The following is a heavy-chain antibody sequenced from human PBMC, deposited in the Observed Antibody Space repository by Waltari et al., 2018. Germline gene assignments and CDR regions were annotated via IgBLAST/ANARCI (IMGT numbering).Heavy chain of an antibody. CDR2: IYTSGST. D-gene: IGHD3-10*01. CDR3: ARARGSGRVPMDV. Sequence: QVQLQESGPGLVKPSETLSLTCTVSGGSISSYYWSWIRQPPGKGLEWIGYIYTSGSTNYNPSLKSRVTISVDTSKNQFSRKLSSVTAADTAVYYCARARGSGRVPMDVWGKGTTVTVSS. V-gene: IGHV4-4*09. CDR1: GGSISSYY. J-gene: IGHJ6*04.